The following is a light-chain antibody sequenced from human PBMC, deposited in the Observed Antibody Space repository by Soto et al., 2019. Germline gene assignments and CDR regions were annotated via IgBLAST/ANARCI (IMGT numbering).Light chain of an antibody. CDR1: QDTGKF. J-gene: IGKJ5*01. CDR3: QQYDNLQIT. Sequence: DIQLTQSPSSLSASVGDRVTITCQASQDTGKFLNWYQQKPGKAPKLLIYDASNLETGVPSRFSASGSVTDFTFTISSLQPADIATYYCQQYDNLQITFGQGTRLEIK. CDR2: DAS. V-gene: IGKV1-33*01.